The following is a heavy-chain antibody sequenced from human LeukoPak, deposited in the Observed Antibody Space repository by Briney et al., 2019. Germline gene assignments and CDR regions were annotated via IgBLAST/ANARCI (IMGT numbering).Heavy chain of an antibody. J-gene: IGHJ4*02. CDR1: GFTFSNYG. Sequence: GGSLRLSCAASGFTFSNYGMHWVRQAPPKGLEWVAVIPNDGSNKYCPDSVKGRFTNSRDNSKNTLYLQMNSLRAEDTAVYYCAKDIEVLRYFDWYNEGVYFDYWGQGTLVTVSS. CDR2: IPNDGSNK. V-gene: IGHV3-30*18. D-gene: IGHD3-9*01. CDR3: AKDIEVLRYFDWYNEGVYFDY.